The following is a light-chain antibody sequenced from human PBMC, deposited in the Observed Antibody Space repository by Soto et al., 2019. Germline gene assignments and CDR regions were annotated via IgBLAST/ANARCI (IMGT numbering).Light chain of an antibody. V-gene: IGLV1-44*01. CDR3: AAWDDNLNGVI. CDR2: RNN. CDR1: SSNIGANG. Sequence: QSVLTQPPSASGTPGLRVTISCSGSSSNIGANGVNWYQQLPGTAPKLLISRNNQRPSGVPDRFSGSQAGTSASLAISGLQSEDEADYFCAAWDDNLNGVIFGGRTQLTVL. J-gene: IGLJ2*01.